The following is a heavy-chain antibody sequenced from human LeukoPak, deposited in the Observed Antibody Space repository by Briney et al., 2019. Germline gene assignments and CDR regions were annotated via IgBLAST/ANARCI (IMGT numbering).Heavy chain of an antibody. CDR3: ARSTGKLHYYDSSGYAGY. Sequence: SVKVSCKASGGTFSSYTISWVRQAPGQGLEWMGGIIPNFGTPNYAQKFQGRVTITADKSTSTAYMELSSLRSEDTAVYYCARSTGKLHYYDSSGYAGYWGQGTLVTVSS. V-gene: IGHV1-69*06. J-gene: IGHJ4*02. D-gene: IGHD3-22*01. CDR2: IIPNFGTP. CDR1: GGTFSSYT.